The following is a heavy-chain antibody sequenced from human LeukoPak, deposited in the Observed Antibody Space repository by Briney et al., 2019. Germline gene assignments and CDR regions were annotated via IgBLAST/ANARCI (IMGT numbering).Heavy chain of an antibody. CDR1: GYTFTMYV. CDR3: ARDACGDTCYPGGY. CDR2: INAGNGDK. Sequence: ASVKVSCKASGYTFTMYVVHWVRQAPGQRPEWMGWINAGNGDKKYSQNFQDRVTITRDTSANTAYMELSSLTSEDTALYYCARDACGDTCYPGGYWGQGTLVTVSS. D-gene: IGHD2-21*01. V-gene: IGHV1-3*01. J-gene: IGHJ4*02.